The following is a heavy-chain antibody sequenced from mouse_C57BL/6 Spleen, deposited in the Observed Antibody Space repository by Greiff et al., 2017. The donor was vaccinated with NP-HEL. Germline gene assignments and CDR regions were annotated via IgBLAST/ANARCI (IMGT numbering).Heavy chain of an antibody. D-gene: IGHD2-4*01. J-gene: IGHJ4*01. CDR3: ARSLRHAMDY. Sequence: VQLQQSGPELVKPGASVKISCKASGYTFTDYYMNWVKQSHGKSLEWIGDINPNNGGTSYNQKFKGKATLTVDKSSSTAYMELRSLTSEDSAVYYCARSLRHAMDYWGQGTSVTVSS. CDR1: GYTFTDYY. CDR2: INPNNGGT. V-gene: IGHV1-26*01.